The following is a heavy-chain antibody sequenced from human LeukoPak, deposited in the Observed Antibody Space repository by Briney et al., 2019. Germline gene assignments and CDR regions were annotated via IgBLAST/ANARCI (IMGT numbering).Heavy chain of an antibody. CDR2: ITRGSPYI. D-gene: IGHD6-13*01. CDR1: GFIFSNYT. Sequence: GGSLRLSCVASGFIFSNYTMNWVRQAPGRGLEWVSSITRGSPYIYYADSMKGRFTISRDNAENSLYLQMNSLRAEDMATYYCVRSILVAGTTRGFDYWGQGTLVTVAS. J-gene: IGHJ4*02. CDR3: VRSILVAGTTRGFDY. V-gene: IGHV3-21*01.